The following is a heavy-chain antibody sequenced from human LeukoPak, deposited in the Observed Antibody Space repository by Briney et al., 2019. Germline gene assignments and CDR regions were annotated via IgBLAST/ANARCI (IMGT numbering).Heavy chain of an antibody. CDR2: IKSDGITI. CDR3: LRDHNWSLDQ. J-gene: IGHJ4*02. Sequence: PGGSLRLSCAASGFTFSNYMMHWVRQAPGKGLVWVSRIKSDGITITYADSVKGRFTISRDNAKNTLYLQMNSLRAEDTAVYYCLRDHNWSLDQWGQGTLVIVSS. V-gene: IGHV3-74*01. CDR1: GFTFSNYM. D-gene: IGHD1-20*01.